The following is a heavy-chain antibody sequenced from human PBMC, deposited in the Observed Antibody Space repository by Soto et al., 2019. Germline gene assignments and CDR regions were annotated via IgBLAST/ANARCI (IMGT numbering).Heavy chain of an antibody. J-gene: IGHJ4*02. Sequence: EVQLVESGGGLVQPGGSLRLSCVVSGFTFSNYWMHWVRQAPGKGLVWVSRVNGDGSITIYADSVKGRFTISRDNAKNTLYLQMNSLRAEDTAVYYCARREYDVVTGYRLDYWGQGTRVTVSS. D-gene: IGHD3-9*01. CDR2: VNGDGSIT. V-gene: IGHV3-74*01. CDR1: GFTFSNYW. CDR3: ARREYDVVTGYRLDY.